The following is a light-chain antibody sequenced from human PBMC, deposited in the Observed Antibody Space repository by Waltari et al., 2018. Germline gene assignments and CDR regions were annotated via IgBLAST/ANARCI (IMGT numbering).Light chain of an antibody. Sequence: DILMTQPPSSLSAAVGKSITITCRASQGIGNDLGWYQQKPGKAPKRLIYAASSLQSGVPSRFSGSGSGTEFSLTISSLQPEDIATYYCLQDSFYPHTFGQGTKVEIK. CDR2: AAS. CDR3: LQDSFYPHT. V-gene: IGKV1-17*01. J-gene: IGKJ2*01. CDR1: QGIGND.